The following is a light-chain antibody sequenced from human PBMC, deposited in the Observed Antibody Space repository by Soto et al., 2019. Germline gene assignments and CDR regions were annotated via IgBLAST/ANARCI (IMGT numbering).Light chain of an antibody. CDR3: QQRSNWPPIT. V-gene: IGKV3-11*01. CDR2: DAS. CDR1: QSVGSD. J-gene: IGKJ5*01. Sequence: EIVLTQSAGNLCLSPGEGGNLXCRASQSVGSDLDWSQQTPGKAPRPLIYDASNRATGIQARLSGSGSGKDFTLNISSLEPEDFAVYYCQQRSNWPPITFGQGTRLEIK.